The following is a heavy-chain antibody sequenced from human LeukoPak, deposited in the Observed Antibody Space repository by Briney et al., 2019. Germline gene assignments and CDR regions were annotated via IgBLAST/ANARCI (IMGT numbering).Heavy chain of an antibody. CDR2: INPNSGGT. J-gene: IGHJ4*02. V-gene: IGHV1-2*02. CDR3: ARDPYCSGGSCYSPPDY. Sequence: ASVKVSCKASGYTFTGYYMHWVRQAPGQGLEWMGWINPNSGGTNYAQKFQGRVTMTRGTSISTAYMELSRLRSDDTAVYYCARDPYCSGGSCYSPPDYWGQGTLVTVSS. D-gene: IGHD2-15*01. CDR1: GYTFTGYY.